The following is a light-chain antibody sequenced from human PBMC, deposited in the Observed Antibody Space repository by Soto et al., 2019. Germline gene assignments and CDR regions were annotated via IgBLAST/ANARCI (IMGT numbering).Light chain of an antibody. CDR2: GAS. CDR1: QSVSSSY. J-gene: IGKJ4*01. Sequence: EIVLTQSPGTLSLSPGERATLSCRASQSVSSSYLAWYQQKPGQAPRLLIYGASSRATGIPDRFSGSGSGTDFTLTISRLEPEDCAVYYRQQYGTSLLTFGGGTKVEIK. V-gene: IGKV3-20*01. CDR3: QQYGTSLLT.